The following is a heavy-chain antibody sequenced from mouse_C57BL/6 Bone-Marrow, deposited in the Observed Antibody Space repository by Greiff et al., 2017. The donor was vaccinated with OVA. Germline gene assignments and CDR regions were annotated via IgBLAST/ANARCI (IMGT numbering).Heavy chain of an antibody. J-gene: IGHJ3*01. CDR2: IYPGNSDT. Sequence: EVQLQQSGTVLARPGASVKMSCKTSGYTFTSYWMHWVKQRPGQGLEWIGAIYPGNSDTSYNQKFKGKAKLTAVTSASTANRELSILTNEDSAVYYCTRGAYWGQGTLVTVSA. CDR1: GYTFTSYW. V-gene: IGHV1-5*01. CDR3: TRGAY.